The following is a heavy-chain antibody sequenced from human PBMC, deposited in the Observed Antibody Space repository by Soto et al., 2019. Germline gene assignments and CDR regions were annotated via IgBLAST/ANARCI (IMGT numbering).Heavy chain of an antibody. CDR3: AKDPRIEVVPYYFDY. J-gene: IGHJ4*02. Sequence: EVQLLESGGGLVQPGGSLRLSCAASGFTFSSYAMSWVRQAPGKGLERVSAISGSGGSTYYADSVKGRFTISRDNSKNTLYLQMNSLRAEDTAVYYCAKDPRIEVVPYYFDYWGQGTLVTVSS. D-gene: IGHD2-21*01. CDR1: GFTFSSYA. CDR2: ISGSGGST. V-gene: IGHV3-23*01.